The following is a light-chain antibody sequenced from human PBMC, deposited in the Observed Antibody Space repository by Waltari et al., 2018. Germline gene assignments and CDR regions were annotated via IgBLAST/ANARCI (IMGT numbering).Light chain of an antibody. CDR3: NSRDSSGNHVV. CDR1: SLRSYY. J-gene: IGLJ2*01. V-gene: IGLV3-19*01. Sequence: SSELTQDPAVSVALGQTARITCQGDSLRSYYASWYQQKPGQAPVLVIYGKNNRPSGIPHRFSGASSGNTGSLTMSGAQAEDEADYYCNSRDSSGNHVVFGGGTKLTVL. CDR2: GKN.